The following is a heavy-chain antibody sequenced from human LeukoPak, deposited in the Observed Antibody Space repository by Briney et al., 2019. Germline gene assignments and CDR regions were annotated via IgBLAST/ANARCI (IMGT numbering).Heavy chain of an antibody. V-gene: IGHV3-23*01. CDR1: GLTFRSYA. CDR2: ISSGGDKT. Sequence: GGSLRLSCAASGLTFRSYAMSWVRQAPGKGLEWVSAISSGGDKTYYADSVKGRFTISRDNSKNTLYLQMNSLRAEDTAVYYCAKTPRYCSSTSCYIINGMDVWGQGTTVTVSS. D-gene: IGHD2-2*02. J-gene: IGHJ6*02. CDR3: AKTPRYCSSTSCYIINGMDV.